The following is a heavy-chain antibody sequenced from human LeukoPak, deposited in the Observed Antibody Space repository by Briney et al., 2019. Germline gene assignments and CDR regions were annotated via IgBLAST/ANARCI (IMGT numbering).Heavy chain of an antibody. V-gene: IGHV3-7*01. Sequence: PGGSLRLSCAASGFTFSSYWMSWVRQAPGKGLEWVANIKQDGSEKYYVDSVKGRFTISRDNAKNSLYLQMNSLRAEDTAVYYCARALSSSSVSGGYFDYWGQGTLVTVSS. J-gene: IGHJ4*02. CDR1: GFTFSSYW. CDR2: IKQDGSEK. D-gene: IGHD6-6*01. CDR3: ARALSSSSVSGGYFDY.